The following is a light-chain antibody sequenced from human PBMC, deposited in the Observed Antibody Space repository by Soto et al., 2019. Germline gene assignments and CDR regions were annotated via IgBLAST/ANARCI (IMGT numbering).Light chain of an antibody. CDR1: RSNIGRNF. Sequence: QSVLTQSPSASGTPGQRVTISCAGSRSNIGRNFAYWYQHVPGTAPRLLIQRNNERPSGVPDRFSGSKSGTSVSLAISGLRSDDEATYYCAAWDDTLVAQVFGAGAQLIVL. CDR2: RNN. J-gene: IGLJ7*01. V-gene: IGLV1-47*01. CDR3: AAWDDTLVAQV.